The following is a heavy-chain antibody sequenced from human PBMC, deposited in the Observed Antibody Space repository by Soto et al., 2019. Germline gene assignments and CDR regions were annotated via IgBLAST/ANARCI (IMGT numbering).Heavy chain of an antibody. Sequence: VKLAESGGGLVEPGRSLRLSCVASGFPFDDFAMHWVRQAPGKGLEWVSGINWNGKTSGYADPVRGRFIVSRDNAKNSLYLQMNSLRVEDTAIYFCARDISGWAPGEVPSPLDSWGQGTLVTVSS. J-gene: IGHJ4*02. CDR3: ARDISGWAPGEVPSPLDS. V-gene: IGHV3-9*01. CDR2: INWNGKTS. CDR1: GFPFDDFA. D-gene: IGHD3-10*01.